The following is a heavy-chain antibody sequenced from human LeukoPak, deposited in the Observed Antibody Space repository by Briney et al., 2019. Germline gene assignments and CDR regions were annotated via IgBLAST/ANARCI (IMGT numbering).Heavy chain of an antibody. CDR2: IIPIFGTA. J-gene: IGHJ6*03. CDR3: ARSALGGAMVRGIDYYYYMDV. Sequence: RASVKDSCKASGGTFSSYAVSWVRQAPGQGLEWMGGIIPIFGTANYAQKFQGRVTITTDESTSTAYMELSSLRSEDTAVYYCARSALGGAMVRGIDYYYYMDVWGKGTTVTVSS. V-gene: IGHV1-69*05. CDR1: GGTFSSYA. D-gene: IGHD3-10*01.